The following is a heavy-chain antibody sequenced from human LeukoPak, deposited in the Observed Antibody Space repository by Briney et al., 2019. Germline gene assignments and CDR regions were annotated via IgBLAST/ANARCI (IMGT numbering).Heavy chain of an antibody. Sequence: GGSLRLSCAVSGLTLSNYGMSWVRQAPGKGLEWVAGISGSGGGTNYADSVKGRFTVSRDNPKNTLYLQMNSLRAEDTAVYFCAKRGVVIRVILVGFHKEAYYFDSWGQGALVTVSS. J-gene: IGHJ4*02. CDR3: AKRGVVIRVILVGFHKEAYYFDS. CDR2: ISGSGGGT. CDR1: GLTLSNYG. V-gene: IGHV3-23*01. D-gene: IGHD3-22*01.